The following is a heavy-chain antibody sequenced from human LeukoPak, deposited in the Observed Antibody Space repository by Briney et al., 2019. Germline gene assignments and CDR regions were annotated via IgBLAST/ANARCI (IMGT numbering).Heavy chain of an antibody. J-gene: IGHJ4*02. CDR3: ARDRERGTTGTTLDY. CDR2: IYYSGST. CDR1: GGSISSGDYY. D-gene: IGHD1-1*01. Sequence: SETLSLTCTVSGGSISSGDYYWSWIRQPPGKGLEWIGYIYYSGSTYYNPSLKGRVTISVDTSKNQFSLKLSSVTAADTAVYYCARDRERGTTGTTLDYWGQGTLVTVSS. V-gene: IGHV4-30-4*01.